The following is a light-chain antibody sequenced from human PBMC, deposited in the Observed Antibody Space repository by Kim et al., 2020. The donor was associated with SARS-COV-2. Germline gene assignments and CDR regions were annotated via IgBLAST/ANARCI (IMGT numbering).Light chain of an antibody. CDR2: DAS. J-gene: IGKJ2*01. V-gene: IGKV1-33*01. Sequence: SASVGDRVTITCRASQDIRNSLHWYQHNPGKAPKLLISDASNLETGVPLRFSGSGSGTTFTFTITSLQAADIATYYCQQYDNLPYNFGQGTKLEI. CDR1: QDIRNS. CDR3: QQYDNLPYN.